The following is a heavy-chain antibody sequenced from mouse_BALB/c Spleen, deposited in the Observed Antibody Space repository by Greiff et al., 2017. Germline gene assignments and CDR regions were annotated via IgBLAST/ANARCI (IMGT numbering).Heavy chain of an antibody. CDR3: ASGGNLYYFDY. V-gene: IGHV14-3*02. CDR1: GFNIKDTY. Sequence: VQLKQSGAELVKPGASVKLSCTASGFNIKDTYMHWVKQRPEQGLEWIGRIDPANGNTKYDPKFQGKATITADTSSNTAYLQLSSLTSEDTAVYYCASGGNLYYFDYWGQGTTLTVSS. D-gene: IGHD2-1*01. J-gene: IGHJ2*01. CDR2: IDPANGNT.